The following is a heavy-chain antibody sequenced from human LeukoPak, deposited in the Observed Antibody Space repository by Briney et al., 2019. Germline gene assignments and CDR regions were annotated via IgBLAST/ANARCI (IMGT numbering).Heavy chain of an antibody. D-gene: IGHD2-8*01. Sequence: PGGSLRLSCAASGFTFSSYEMNWVRQAPGKGLEWVSYISSSGSTIYYADSVKGRFTISRDNAKNSLYLQMNSRRAEDTAVYYCARGWYYFDYWGQGTLVTVSS. V-gene: IGHV3-48*03. CDR2: ISSSGSTI. CDR1: GFTFSSYE. J-gene: IGHJ4*02. CDR3: ARGWYYFDY.